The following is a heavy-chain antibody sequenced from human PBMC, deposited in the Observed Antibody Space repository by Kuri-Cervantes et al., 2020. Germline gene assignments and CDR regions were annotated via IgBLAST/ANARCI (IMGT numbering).Heavy chain of an antibody. CDR2: INHSGST. CDR1: GGSFSGYY. D-gene: IGHD3-22*01. CDR3: ASKEYYYDSSGYYTNWYFDL. V-gene: IGHV4-34*01. Sequence: SQTLSLTCAVYGGSFSGYYWSWIRQPPGEGLEWIGEINHSGSTNYNPSLKSRVTISVDTSKNQFSLKLSSVTAADTAVYYCASKEYYYDSSGYYTNWYFDLWGRGTLVTVSS. J-gene: IGHJ2*01.